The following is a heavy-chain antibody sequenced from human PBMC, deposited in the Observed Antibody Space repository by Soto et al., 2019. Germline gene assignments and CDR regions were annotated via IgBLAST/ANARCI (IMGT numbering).Heavy chain of an antibody. D-gene: IGHD3-9*01. CDR1: GGSISSGGYS. Sequence: ASETLSLTCAVSGGSISSGGYSWSWIRQPPGKGLEWIGYIYHSGSTYYNPSLKSRVTISVDRSKNQFSLKLSSVTAADTAVYYCARVRQYYDILTGYSPDAFDIWGQGTMVTVSS. J-gene: IGHJ3*02. V-gene: IGHV4-30-2*01. CDR3: ARVRQYYDILTGYSPDAFDI. CDR2: IYHSGST.